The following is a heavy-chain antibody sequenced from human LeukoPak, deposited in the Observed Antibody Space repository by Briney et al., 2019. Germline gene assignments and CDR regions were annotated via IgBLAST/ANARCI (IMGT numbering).Heavy chain of an antibody. D-gene: IGHD3-22*01. V-gene: IGHV4-59*01. CDR2: IYYSGST. J-gene: IGHJ6*02. Sequence: SETLSLTCTASGGSISSYYWSWIRQPPGKGLEWIGYIYYSGSTNYNPSLKSRVTISVDTSKNQFSLKLSSVTAADTAVYYCARDRYENCYDSSGISPADYYGMDVWGQGTTVTVSS. CDR3: ARDRYENCYDSSGISPADYYGMDV. CDR1: GGSISSYY.